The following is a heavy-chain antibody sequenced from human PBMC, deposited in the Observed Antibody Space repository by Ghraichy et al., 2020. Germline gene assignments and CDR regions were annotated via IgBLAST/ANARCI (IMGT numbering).Heavy chain of an antibody. D-gene: IGHD2-15*01. V-gene: IGHV4-34*01. J-gene: IGHJ4*02. CDR1: GGSLGGYY. CDR3: ARGRYCGGGACYPRPSSFDY. Sequence: SETLSLTCSVYGGSLGGYYWSWIRQSPGQGLEWIGEIHYVGVPNYNPSLESRVTISLDTYNNQFSLTLTSLTAADTALYFCARGRYCGGGACYPRPSSFDYWGQGIPVIVSS. CDR2: IHYVGVP.